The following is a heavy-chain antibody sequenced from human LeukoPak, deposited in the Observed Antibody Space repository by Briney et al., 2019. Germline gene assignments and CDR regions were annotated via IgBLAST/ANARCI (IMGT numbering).Heavy chain of an antibody. V-gene: IGHV1-69*13. CDR2: IIPIFGTA. J-gene: IGHJ4*02. CDR1: GYTFTGYY. CDR3: ARDEYYYGSGSYPIESYYFDY. Sequence: SVKVSCKASGYTFTGYYMHWVRQAPGQGLEWMGGIIPIFGTANYAQKFQGRVTITADESTSTAYMELSSLRSEDTAVYYCARDEYYYGSGSYPIESYYFDYWGQGTLVTVSS. D-gene: IGHD3-10*01.